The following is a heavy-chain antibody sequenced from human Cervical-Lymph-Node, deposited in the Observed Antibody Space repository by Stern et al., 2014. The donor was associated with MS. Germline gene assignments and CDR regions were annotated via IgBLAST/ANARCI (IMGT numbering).Heavy chain of an antibody. CDR2: IYPGDSDT. D-gene: IGHD4-23*01. Sequence: EEQLVESVAEVRKPWESLKISCKVSGYSFANFWIGWVRQVPGKGLAWMGIIYPGDSDTRYSTSLQGQVTLSADECILPAYLQWNSLKASDTVIYYCARRGLGNDGADHWGQGALVTVSS. CDR1: GYSFANFW. V-gene: IGHV5-51*03. CDR3: ARRGLGNDGADH. J-gene: IGHJ4*02.